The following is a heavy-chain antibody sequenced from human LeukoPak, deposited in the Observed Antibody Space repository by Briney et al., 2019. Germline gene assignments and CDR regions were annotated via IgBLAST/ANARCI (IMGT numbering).Heavy chain of an antibody. CDR1: GGTFSSYA. CDR2: IIPIFGTA. CDR3: ARGGDSSSFVFDY. D-gene: IGHD6-13*01. J-gene: IGHJ4*02. V-gene: IGHV1-69*13. Sequence: GASVKVSCKASGGTFSSYAISWVRQAPGQGLEWMGGIIPIFGTANYAQKFQGRVTITADESTSTAYMELSSLRSEDTAVYYCARGGDSSSFVFDYWGQGTLVTVSS.